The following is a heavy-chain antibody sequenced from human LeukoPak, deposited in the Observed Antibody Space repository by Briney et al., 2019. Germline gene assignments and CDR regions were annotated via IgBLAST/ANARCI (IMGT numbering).Heavy chain of an antibody. V-gene: IGHV3-21*01. J-gene: IGHJ4*02. D-gene: IGHD6-19*01. CDR1: GFTFSSYS. Sequence: PGGSLRLSCAASGFTFSSYSMNWVRQAPGKGLEWVSSISSSSSYIYYADSVKGRFTISRDNAKNSLYLQMNSLRAEDTAVYYCARGGIAVAGSDYWGQGTLVTVSS. CDR2: ISSSSSYI. CDR3: ARGGIAVAGSDY.